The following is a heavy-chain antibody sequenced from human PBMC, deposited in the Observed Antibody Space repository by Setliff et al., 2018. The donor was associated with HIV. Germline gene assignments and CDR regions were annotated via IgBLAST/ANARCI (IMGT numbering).Heavy chain of an antibody. CDR3: SSEAADGRIGW. Sequence: ASVKVSCKASGYTFTGYYMHWVRQAPGQGLEWMGWINPNSGGTNYAQKFQGRVTMTRDTSISTAYMELSSLTSEDTAMYYCSSEAADGRIGWWGQGTLVTVSS. J-gene: IGHJ4*02. D-gene: IGHD6-25*01. V-gene: IGHV1-2*02. CDR2: INPNSGGT. CDR1: GYTFTGYY.